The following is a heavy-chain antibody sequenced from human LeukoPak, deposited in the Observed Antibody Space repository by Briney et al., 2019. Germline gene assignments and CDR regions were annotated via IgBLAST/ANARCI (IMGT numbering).Heavy chain of an antibody. J-gene: IGHJ6*02. D-gene: IGHD3-10*01. V-gene: IGHV3-7*02. CDR2: IKQDGSQK. CDR3: AKNRAPYGSGSHYGMDV. Sequence: GGSLTLSCAASGFSFSLYWMTWVRQAPGKGLEWVANIKQDGSQKYYVDSVKGRFTISRDNAKKTSYLQMNSLRTEDAAVYYCAKNRAPYGSGSHYGMDVWGQGTTVIASS. CDR1: GFSFSLYW.